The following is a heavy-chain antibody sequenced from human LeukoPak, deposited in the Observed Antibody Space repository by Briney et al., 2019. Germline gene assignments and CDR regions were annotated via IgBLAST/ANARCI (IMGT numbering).Heavy chain of an antibody. CDR3: AREFNSFKADCSGGYCLFLN. V-gene: IGHV3-23*01. J-gene: IGHJ4*02. Sequence: GGSLRLSCAASGFTFSDYYMSWIRQAPGKGLEWVSAISGSGGSTYYADSVKGRFTISRDNSKNTLYLQMNSLRAEDTAVYYCAREFNSFKADCSGGYCLFLNWGQGALVTVSS. D-gene: IGHD2-15*01. CDR2: ISGSGGST. CDR1: GFTFSDYY.